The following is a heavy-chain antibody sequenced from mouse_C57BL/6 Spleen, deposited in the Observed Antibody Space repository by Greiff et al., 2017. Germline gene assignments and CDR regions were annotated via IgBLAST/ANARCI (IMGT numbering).Heavy chain of an antibody. Sequence: VQLQESGAELVKPGASVKISCKASGYAFSSYWMNWVKQRPGKGLEWIGQICPGDGDTNNNGKFKGKATLTADKASSTVYMQLRSLTSEVSAVYFCARNYDGPWFAYWGQGTLVTVSA. CDR2: ICPGDGDT. CDR3: ARNYDGPWFAY. V-gene: IGHV1-80*01. J-gene: IGHJ3*01. D-gene: IGHD2-4*01. CDR1: GYAFSSYW.